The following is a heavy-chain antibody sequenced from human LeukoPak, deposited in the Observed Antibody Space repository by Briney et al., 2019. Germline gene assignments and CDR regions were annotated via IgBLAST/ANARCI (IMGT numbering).Heavy chain of an antibody. CDR1: GFTPSSDS. D-gene: IGHD6-19*01. Sequence: GGSLRLSCAASGFTPSSDSMNGGRQAPGGGLEWGSYISSSSSNIYHAHSVKGRFTISRDNAKNSLYLQMNSLRDEDTAVYYCARENPYSSGWSFDYWGQGTLVTVSS. CDR3: ARENPYSSGWSFDY. V-gene: IGHV3-48*02. J-gene: IGHJ4*02. CDR2: ISSSSSNI.